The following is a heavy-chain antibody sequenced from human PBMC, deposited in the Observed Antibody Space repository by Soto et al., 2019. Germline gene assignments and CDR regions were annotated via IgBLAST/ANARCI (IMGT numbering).Heavy chain of an antibody. CDR1: GGSISSYC. D-gene: IGHD3-10*01. CDR3: ARTVTHYYGAGSYYPSAFDF. Sequence: SETLSLTWTVAGGSISSYCWSWIRQPPGKGLEWIGYIYYSGRTNYNPSLKSRVTISVDTSKNQFSLKLSSVTAADTAVYYCARTVTHYYGAGSYYPSAFDFWRNGSMVT. V-gene: IGHV4-59*08. J-gene: IGHJ3*01. CDR2: IYYSGRT.